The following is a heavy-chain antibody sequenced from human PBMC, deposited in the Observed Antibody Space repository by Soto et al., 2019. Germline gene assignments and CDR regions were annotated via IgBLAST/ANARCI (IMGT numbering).Heavy chain of an antibody. CDR3: ARDRPDYGGHPRAYYYYGMDV. V-gene: IGHV4-30-4*01. CDR2: IYYSGST. CDR1: GGSISSGDYY. D-gene: IGHD4-17*01. Sequence: PSETLSLTCTVSGGSISSGDYYWSWIRQPPGKGLEWIGYIYYSGSTYYNPSLKSRVTISVDTSKNQFSLKLSSVTAADTAVYYCARDRPDYGGHPRAYYYYGMDVWGQGTTVTVSS. J-gene: IGHJ6*02.